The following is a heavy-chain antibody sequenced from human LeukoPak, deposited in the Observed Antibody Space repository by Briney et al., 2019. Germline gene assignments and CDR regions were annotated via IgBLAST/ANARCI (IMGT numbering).Heavy chain of an antibody. D-gene: IGHD3-3*01. CDR3: AKDRSFWSGYYWARSGDFDY. J-gene: IGHJ4*02. CDR2: IRYDGTNT. V-gene: IGHV3-30*02. CDR1: GFPFSSYG. Sequence: GSLRLSCAASGFPFSSYGMHWVRQAPGKGLEWVACIRYDGTNTYYADSVKGRFTISRDNSKNTLYLQMNSLRAEDTAVYYCAKDRSFWSGYYWARSGDFDYWGQGTLVTVSS.